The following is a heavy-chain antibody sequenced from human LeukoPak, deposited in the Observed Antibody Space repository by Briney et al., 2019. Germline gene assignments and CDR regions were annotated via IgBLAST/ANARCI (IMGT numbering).Heavy chain of an antibody. J-gene: IGHJ6*03. V-gene: IGHV3-30*18. CDR2: ISYDGSAE. CDR1: GFTFSSYG. Sequence: GGSLRLSCVGSGFTFSSYGIHWVRQLPGKGPEWVAIISYDGSAEFYADSVKGRFKISRDNSKNTVNLQMNSLGVEDTAVYYCAKGLGPLVRGVVPRTYYMDVWGRGTTVTVSS. CDR3: AKGLGPLVRGVVPRTYYMDV. D-gene: IGHD3-10*01.